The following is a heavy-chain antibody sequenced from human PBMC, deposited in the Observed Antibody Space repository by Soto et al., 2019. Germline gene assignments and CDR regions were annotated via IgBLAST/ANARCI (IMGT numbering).Heavy chain of an antibody. CDR3: ATSYGSGYRAFDY. CDR1: GDTFSFYS. Sequence: QVQLVQSGAEVKRPGSSVKVSCKASGDTFSFYSINWVRQAPGLGLEWMGRVNPILSMSNYAPRFPGRGTMTADKATGTAYMELSGLRSEDTAMYYCATSYGSGYRAFDYWGQGALVTVSS. CDR2: VNPILSMS. V-gene: IGHV1-69*04. J-gene: IGHJ4*02. D-gene: IGHD3-10*01.